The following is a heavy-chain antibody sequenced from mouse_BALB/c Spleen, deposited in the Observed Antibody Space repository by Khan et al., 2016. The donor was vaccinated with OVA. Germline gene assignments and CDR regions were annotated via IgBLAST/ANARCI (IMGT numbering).Heavy chain of an antibody. V-gene: IGHV9-1*02. CDR1: GYTFTNYG. CDR3: ARISSYWYYDV. CDR2: INTYTGEP. D-gene: IGHD6-2*01. J-gene: IGHJ1*01. Sequence: QIQLVQSGPELKKPGETVKISCKASGYTFTNYGMNWVKQAPGKGLKWMGWINTYTGEPTYADDFKGRFVFSLETSASTAYLLISNLKNDDLTTDVCARISSYWYYDVWGAGTTDTVSS.